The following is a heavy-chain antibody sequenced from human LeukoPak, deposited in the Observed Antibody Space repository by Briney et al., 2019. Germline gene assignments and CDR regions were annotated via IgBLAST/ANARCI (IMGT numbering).Heavy chain of an antibody. Sequence: GGSLRLSCAASGFTFSSYSMNWVRQAPGKGLEWVSSISSSSSYIYYADSVKGRFTISRDNAKNSLYLQMNSLRAEDTAVYYCARDVVVVNNYYYYGMDVWGQGTTVTVSS. D-gene: IGHD3-22*01. CDR1: GFTFSSYS. CDR2: ISSSSSYI. CDR3: ARDVVVVNNYYYYGMDV. J-gene: IGHJ6*02. V-gene: IGHV3-21*01.